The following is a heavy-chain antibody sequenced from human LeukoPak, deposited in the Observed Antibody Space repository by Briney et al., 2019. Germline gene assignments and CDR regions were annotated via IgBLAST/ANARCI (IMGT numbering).Heavy chain of an antibody. Sequence: SVKVSCKASGGTFSSYAISWVRQAPGQGLEWMGGIIPIFGTANYAQKFQGRVTITADESTSTAYMELSSLRSEDTAVYYCATLGGGGNRRAGYYYYMDVWGKGTTVTVSS. CDR1: GGTFSSYA. D-gene: IGHD4-23*01. V-gene: IGHV1-69*13. CDR3: ATLGGGGNRRAGYYYYMDV. CDR2: IIPIFGTA. J-gene: IGHJ6*03.